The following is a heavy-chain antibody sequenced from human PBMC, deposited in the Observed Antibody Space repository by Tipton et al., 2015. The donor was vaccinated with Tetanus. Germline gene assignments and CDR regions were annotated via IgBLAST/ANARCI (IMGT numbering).Heavy chain of an antibody. Sequence: SLRLSCAASGFTFTNYWMSWVRQAPGKGLEWVANINQDGTKKNYVDPVKGPFTISRDNAKNSLFLQMNSLRGEDAAVYYCGHTGLWGPGTLVTVSS. D-gene: IGHD5-18*01. CDR1: GFTFTNYW. V-gene: IGHV3-7*01. CDR2: INQDGTKK. CDR3: GHTGL. J-gene: IGHJ4*02.